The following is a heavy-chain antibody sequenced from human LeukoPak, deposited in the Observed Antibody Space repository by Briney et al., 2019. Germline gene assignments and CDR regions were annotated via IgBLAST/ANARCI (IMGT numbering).Heavy chain of an antibody. D-gene: IGHD3-9*01. V-gene: IGHV3-23*01. CDR2: ISGSGGST. Sequence: GGTLRLSCAASGFTFSSYGMSWVRQAPGKGLEWVSAISGSGGSTYYADSVKGRFTISRDNSKNTLYLQMNSLRAEDTAVYYCAKDQDVLRYFDPPGGVAFDIWGQGTMVTVSS. J-gene: IGHJ3*02. CDR1: GFTFSSYG. CDR3: AKDQDVLRYFDPPGGVAFDI.